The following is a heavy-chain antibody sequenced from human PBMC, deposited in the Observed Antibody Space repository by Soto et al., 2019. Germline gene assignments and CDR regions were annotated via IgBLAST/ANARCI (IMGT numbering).Heavy chain of an antibody. J-gene: IGHJ6*02. Sequence: GGSLRLSCAASGFTFSDYYMSWIRQAPGKGLEWVSYISSSGSTIYYADSVKGRFTISRDNAKNSLYLQMNSLRAEDTAVYYCARDTITMARGVSFYYYGMDVWGQGTTVTVSS. CDR1: GFTFSDYY. V-gene: IGHV3-11*01. CDR2: ISSSGSTI. CDR3: ARDTITMARGVSFYYYGMDV. D-gene: IGHD3-10*01.